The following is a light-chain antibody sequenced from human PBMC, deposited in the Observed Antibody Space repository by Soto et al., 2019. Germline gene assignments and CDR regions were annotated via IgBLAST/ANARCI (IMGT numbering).Light chain of an antibody. V-gene: IGLV2-14*01. J-gene: IGLJ2*01. CDR3: SSYRSSRTVI. CDR1: TSDVGGYNY. Sequence: QSALTQPASVSGSPGLSITISCTGTTSDVGGYNYVYWYQQYPGKAPKLMIYEVSNRPSGVSNRFSGSKSGNTASLTISGLQAEDEADYYCSSYRSSRTVIFGGGTKLTVL. CDR2: EVS.